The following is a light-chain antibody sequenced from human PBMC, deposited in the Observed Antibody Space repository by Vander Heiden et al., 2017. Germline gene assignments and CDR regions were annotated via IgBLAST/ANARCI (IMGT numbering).Light chain of an antibody. Sequence: QSVLTQPPSASGTPGQRITISCSGGSSNIGTNTVNWFQHLPGTAPKLLIYANSLRPSGVPDRFSGSKSGTSASLAIGGLQSEDEADYYCAAWDDSLNGLYVFGTGTRVTVL. CDR3: AAWDDSLNGLYV. V-gene: IGLV1-44*01. CDR2: ANS. J-gene: IGLJ1*01. CDR1: SSNIGTNT.